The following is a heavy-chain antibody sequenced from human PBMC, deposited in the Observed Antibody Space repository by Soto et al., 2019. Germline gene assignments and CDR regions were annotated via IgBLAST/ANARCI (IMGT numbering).Heavy chain of an antibody. J-gene: IGHJ4*02. CDR1: GGSISSSSYY. D-gene: IGHD6-6*01. V-gene: IGHV4-39*01. Sequence: SETLSLTCTVSGGSISSSSYYWGWIRQPPGKGLEWIGSIYYSGSTYYNPSLKSRVTISVDTSKNQFSLKLSSVTAADTAVYYCARQSTGKAARHFDYWGQGTLVTVSS. CDR3: ARQSTGKAARHFDY. CDR2: IYYSGST.